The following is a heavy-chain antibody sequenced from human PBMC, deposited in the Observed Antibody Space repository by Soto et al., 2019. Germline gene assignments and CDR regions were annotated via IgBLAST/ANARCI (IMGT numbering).Heavy chain of an antibody. J-gene: IGHJ6*03. CDR1: GFTFSNAW. Sequence: GGSLRLSCAASGFTFSNAWMSWVRQAPGKGLEWVGRIKSKTDGGTTDYAAPVKGRFTISRDDSKNTLYLQMNSLKTEDTAVYYCTTDPDSSSWYRRYYYYYMDVWGKGTTVTVSS. D-gene: IGHD6-13*01. CDR2: IKSKTDGGTT. CDR3: TTDPDSSSWYRRYYYYYMDV. V-gene: IGHV3-15*01.